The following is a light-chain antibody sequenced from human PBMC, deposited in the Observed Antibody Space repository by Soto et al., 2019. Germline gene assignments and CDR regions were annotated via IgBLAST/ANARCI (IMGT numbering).Light chain of an antibody. V-gene: IGLV2-14*01. CDR3: SSYTSIYSLGV. CDR1: SSDVGGFNY. Sequence: QSALTQPASVSGSPGQSITISCTGTSSDVGGFNYVSWYQPHPGKAPKLMIFEVTNRPSGVSDRFSGSKSGNTASLTISGLQAEDEADYYCSSYTSIYSLGVFGGGTKLTVL. J-gene: IGLJ2*01. CDR2: EVT.